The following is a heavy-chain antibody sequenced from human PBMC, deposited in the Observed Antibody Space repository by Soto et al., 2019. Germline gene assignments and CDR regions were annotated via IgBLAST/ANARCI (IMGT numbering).Heavy chain of an antibody. Sequence: EVQLVESGGGLVQPGGSLRLSCAASGFTFSSYWMHWVRQAPGKGLVWVSRINSDGSSTSYADSVKGRFTISRDNAKNTLYLQRNSLRAGDPAVYYCVRTSLVVAAATREDYRGQGTLVTVSS. CDR2: INSDGSST. D-gene: IGHD2-15*01. J-gene: IGHJ4*02. CDR3: VRTSLVVAAATREDY. CDR1: GFTFSSYW. V-gene: IGHV3-74*01.